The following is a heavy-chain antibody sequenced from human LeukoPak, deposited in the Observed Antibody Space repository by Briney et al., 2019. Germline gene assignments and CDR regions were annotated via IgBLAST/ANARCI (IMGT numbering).Heavy chain of an antibody. CDR3: ATEFYYDSSGYLGLDY. V-gene: IGHV3-23*01. CDR2: ISGSGGST. Sequence: GGSLRLSCAASGFTFSSYAMSWVRQAPGKGLEWVSAISGSGGSTYYADSVKGRFTISRDSSKNTLYLQMNSLRAEDTAVYYCATEFYYDSSGYLGLDYWGQRTLVTVSS. CDR1: GFTFSSYA. D-gene: IGHD3-22*01. J-gene: IGHJ4*02.